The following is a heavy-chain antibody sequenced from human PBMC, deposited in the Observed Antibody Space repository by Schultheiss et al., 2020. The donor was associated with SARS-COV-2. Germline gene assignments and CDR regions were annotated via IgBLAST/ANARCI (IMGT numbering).Heavy chain of an antibody. V-gene: IGHV4-59*12. CDR1: GGSISSYY. CDR3: ARGYCSSTSCYSPPVYYYYGMDV. Sequence: SETLSLTCTVSGGSISSYYWSWIRQPPGKGLEWIGTIYYSGSTYHNPSLKSRVITSVDTSKNQFSLKLSSVTAADTAVYYCARGYCSSTSCYSPPVYYYYGMDVWGQGTTVTVSS. D-gene: IGHD2-2*01. J-gene: IGHJ6*02. CDR2: IYYSGST.